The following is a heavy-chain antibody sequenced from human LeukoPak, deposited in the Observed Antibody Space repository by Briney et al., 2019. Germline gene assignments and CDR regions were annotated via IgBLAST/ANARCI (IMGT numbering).Heavy chain of an antibody. V-gene: IGHV4-59*01. CDR2: IYYSGST. Sequence: PSETLSLTCTVSGGYISSYFWSWIRQPPGNGLEWIGYIYYSGSTNYNPSLKSRVTISVDTSKNQFSLKLSSVTAADTAVYYCARGRRAYFDYWGQGTLATVSS. J-gene: IGHJ4*02. CDR3: ARGRRAYFDY. CDR1: GGYISSYF.